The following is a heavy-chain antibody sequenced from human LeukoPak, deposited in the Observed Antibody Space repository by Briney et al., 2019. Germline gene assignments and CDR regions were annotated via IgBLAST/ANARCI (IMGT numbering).Heavy chain of an antibody. Sequence: SETLSLTCTVSGASISSGGYYWSWIRQHPGKGLECIGYIYYSGSTYYNPSLKSRITISVDTSKNQFSLKLSSVTAADTAVYYCARGVDTAMVASFDYWGQGTLVTVSS. CDR3: ARGVDTAMVASFDY. CDR1: GASISSGGYY. CDR2: IYYSGST. J-gene: IGHJ4*02. V-gene: IGHV4-31*03. D-gene: IGHD5-18*01.